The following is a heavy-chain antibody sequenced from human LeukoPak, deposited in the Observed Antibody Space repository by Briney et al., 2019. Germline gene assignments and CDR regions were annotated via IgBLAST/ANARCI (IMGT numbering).Heavy chain of an antibody. CDR1: GYTFTAYY. V-gene: IGHV1-18*04. D-gene: IGHD2-15*01. Sequence: ASVKVSCKASGYTFTAYYIHWVRQAPGQGLEWMGWISAYNGNTNYAQKLQGRVTMTTDTSTSTAYMELRSLRSDDTAVYYCARDGSRYCSGGSCSYYYYYYGMDVWGQGTTVTVSS. CDR2: ISAYNGNT. CDR3: ARDGSRYCSGGSCSYYYYYYGMDV. J-gene: IGHJ6*02.